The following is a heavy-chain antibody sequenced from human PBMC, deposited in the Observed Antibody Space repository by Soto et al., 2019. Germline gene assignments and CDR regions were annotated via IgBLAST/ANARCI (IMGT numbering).Heavy chain of an antibody. J-gene: IGHJ5*02. V-gene: IGHV4-34*01. CDR2: INHSGST. Sequence: SETLSLTCAVYGGSFSGYYWSWIRQPPGKGLEWIGEINHSGSTNYNPSLKSRVTISVDTSKNQFSLKLSSVTAADTAVYYCASAVGLNGDYDRAVSFFWFDPWGQGTLVTVSS. D-gene: IGHD4-17*01. CDR3: ASAVGLNGDYDRAVSFFWFDP. CDR1: GGSFSGYY.